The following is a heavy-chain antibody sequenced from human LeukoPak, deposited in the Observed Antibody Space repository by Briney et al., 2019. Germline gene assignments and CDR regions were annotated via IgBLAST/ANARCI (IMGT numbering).Heavy chain of an antibody. J-gene: IGHJ3*02. CDR2: IYHSGST. CDR1: GGCISSNNW. V-gene: IGHV4-4*02. CDR3: ARDADVHSYCGGDCYSAAFDI. D-gene: IGHD2-21*02. Sequence: SETLSLTCVVSCVVSGGCISSNNWWSWVRQPLGKGLEWIGKIYHSGSTNYKPSLKSRVTTSVDKSKNQFSLKLNSLTAADTAVYYCARDADVHSYCGGDCYSAAFDIWGQGTMVTVSS.